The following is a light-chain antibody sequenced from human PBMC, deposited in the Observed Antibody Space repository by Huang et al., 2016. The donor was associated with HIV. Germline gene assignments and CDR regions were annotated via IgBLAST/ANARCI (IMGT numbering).Light chain of an antibody. Sequence: DIVMVQSPASLSVTPGEAASITCRSSQSLLHSNGHNSLDWYWQKPGQSPQRLIYLGSIRASGVPDRFSGSGSGTDFTLRINRGEAGDVGIYYCMQGLQTWTFGQGTKVEI. J-gene: IGKJ1*01. CDR2: LGS. V-gene: IGKV2-28*01. CDR3: MQGLQTWT. CDR1: QSLLHSNGHNS.